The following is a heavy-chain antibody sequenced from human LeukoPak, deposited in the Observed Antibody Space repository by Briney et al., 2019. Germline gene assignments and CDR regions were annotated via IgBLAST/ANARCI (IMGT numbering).Heavy chain of an antibody. CDR1: GFTLSSYS. D-gene: IGHD5-24*01. Sequence: PGGSLSLSCAASGFTLSSYSMIWVRQAPGKRLEWVSYITSSSSTIYYADSVKGRFTISRDNAKNSLYLQMNSLRDEDTAVYYCSIRNVDAATNDAFDMWGQGTMVTVSS. CDR2: ITSSSSTI. CDR3: SIRNVDAATNDAFDM. J-gene: IGHJ3*02. V-gene: IGHV3-48*02.